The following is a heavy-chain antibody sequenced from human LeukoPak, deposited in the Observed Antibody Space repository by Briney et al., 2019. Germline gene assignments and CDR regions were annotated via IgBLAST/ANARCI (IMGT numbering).Heavy chain of an antibody. D-gene: IGHD4-17*01. CDR1: GDSISSYY. CDR3: ARVDLYGAVDAFDI. V-gene: IGHV4-4*07. J-gene: IGHJ3*02. Sequence: SETLSLTCTVSGDSISSYYWSWIRQPAGKGLEWIGRIYTSGSTNYNPSLKSRVTMSVYTAKNQFSLKLRSVTDADTAVYYCARVDLYGAVDAFDIWGQGTMVTVSS. CDR2: IYTSGST.